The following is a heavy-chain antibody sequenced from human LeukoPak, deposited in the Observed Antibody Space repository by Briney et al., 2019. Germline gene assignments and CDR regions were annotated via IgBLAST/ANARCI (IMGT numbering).Heavy chain of an antibody. Sequence: PPETLSLTCTVSGGSISSYYWSWIRQPPGKGLEWIGYIYYSGSTNYNPSLKSRVTISVDTSKNQFSLKLSSVTAADTAVYYCARLVGAYYFDYWGQGTLVTVSS. CDR2: IYYSGST. D-gene: IGHD1-26*01. V-gene: IGHV4-59*08. J-gene: IGHJ4*02. CDR3: ARLVGAYYFDY. CDR1: GGSISSYY.